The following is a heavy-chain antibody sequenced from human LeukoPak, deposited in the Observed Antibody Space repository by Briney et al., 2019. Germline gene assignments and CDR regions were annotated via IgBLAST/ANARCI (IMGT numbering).Heavy chain of an antibody. CDR1: GGSISSYY. CDR3: ARSQVVYASSGNFDY. V-gene: IGHV4-59*13. J-gene: IGHJ4*02. D-gene: IGHD2-8*02. Sequence: SETLSLTCTVSGGSISSYYWSWIRQPPGKGLEWIGYIYSSGSTNYNPSLKSRVTISVDTSKNQFSLKVSSVTAADTAVYYCARSQVVYASSGNFDYWGQGTLVTVSS. CDR2: IYSSGST.